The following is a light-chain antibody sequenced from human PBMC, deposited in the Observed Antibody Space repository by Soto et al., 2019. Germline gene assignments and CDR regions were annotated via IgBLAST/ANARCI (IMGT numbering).Light chain of an antibody. CDR1: SSDVGGYNY. CDR2: DVS. J-gene: IGLJ2*01. V-gene: IGLV2-14*01. Sequence: QSALTQPASVSGSPGQSITISCTGTSSDVGGYNYVSWYQQHSGKAPKLMIYDVSNRPSGVSNRFSGSKSGNTASLTISGLQAEDEADYSCSSYTSSSTLVFGGGTKVTVL. CDR3: SSYTSSSTLV.